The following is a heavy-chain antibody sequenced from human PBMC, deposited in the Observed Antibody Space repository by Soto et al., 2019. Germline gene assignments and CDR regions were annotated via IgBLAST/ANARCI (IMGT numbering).Heavy chain of an antibody. Sequence: SETLSLTCTVSGGSISSGGYYWNWIRQHPGKGLEWIGYIYYSGTTYYNPSLKSRVTISVDTSKNQFSLKLSSVTAADTAVYYCARHRSIIWFGELLRANWLDPWAQGTLVTVCS. CDR2: IYYSGTT. D-gene: IGHD3-10*01. V-gene: IGHV4-31*03. J-gene: IGHJ5*02. CDR1: GGSISSGGYY. CDR3: ARHRSIIWFGELLRANWLDP.